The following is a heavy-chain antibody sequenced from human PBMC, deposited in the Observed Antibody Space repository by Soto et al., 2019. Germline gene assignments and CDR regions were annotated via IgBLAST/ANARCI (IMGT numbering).Heavy chain of an antibody. J-gene: IGHJ4*02. CDR1: GFTFSSYW. Sequence: PGGSLRLSCAASGFTFSSYWMSWVRQAPGKGLEWVANIKQDGSEKYYVDSVKGRFTISRDNAKNPLYLQMNSLRAEDTAVYYWARDRGELSTPPDYWGQGTLVTVSS. D-gene: IGHD3-16*02. CDR2: IKQDGSEK. CDR3: ARDRGELSTPPDY. V-gene: IGHV3-7*01.